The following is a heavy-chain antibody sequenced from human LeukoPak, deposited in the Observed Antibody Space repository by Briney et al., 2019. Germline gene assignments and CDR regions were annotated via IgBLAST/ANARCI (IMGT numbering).Heavy chain of an antibody. V-gene: IGHV3-53*01. CDR3: ARHSGYSSGWDAYYFDY. CDR2: IYSGGST. J-gene: IGHJ4*02. D-gene: IGHD6-19*01. Sequence: GSLRLSCAASGFNVSSNYMSWVRQAPGKGLEWVSVIYSGGSTYYADSVKGRFTISRDNSKNTLYLQMNSLRAEDTAVYYCARHSGYSSGWDAYYFDYWGQGTLVTVSS. CDR1: GFNVSSNY.